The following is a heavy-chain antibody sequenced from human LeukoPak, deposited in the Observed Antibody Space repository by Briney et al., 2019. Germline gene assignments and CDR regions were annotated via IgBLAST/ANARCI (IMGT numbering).Heavy chain of an antibody. D-gene: IGHD2-21*02. CDR3: AKDSAVVTPNFYFDY. CDR1: GFTFSSYG. J-gene: IGHJ4*02. CDR2: IRYDGSNK. V-gene: IGHV3-30*02. Sequence: GGSLRLSCAASGFTFSSYGMHWVRQAPGKGLEWVAFIRYDGSNKYYADSVKGRFTISRDNSKNTLYLQMNSLRAEDPAVYYCAKDSAVVTPNFYFDYWGQGTLVTVSS.